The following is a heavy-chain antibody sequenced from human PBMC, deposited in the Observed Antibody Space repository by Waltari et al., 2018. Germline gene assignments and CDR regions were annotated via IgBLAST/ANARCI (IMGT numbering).Heavy chain of an antibody. J-gene: IGHJ5*02. Sequence: VPLQEPGPALVKPSQPLSLTCTASGGSISSCTYYWMWIRQPAGKGLEWIGDIYTSGSTNYNPSLKSRDTISVDTSKNQFSLKLSAGTAADTAVYYCARDWLDPWGQGTLVTVSS. CDR2: IYTSGST. CDR1: GGSISSCTYY. CDR3: ARDWLDP. V-gene: IGHV4-61*09.